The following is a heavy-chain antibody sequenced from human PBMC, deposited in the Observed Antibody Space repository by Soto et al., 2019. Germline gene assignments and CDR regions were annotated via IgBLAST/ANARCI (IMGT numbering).Heavy chain of an antibody. Sequence: ESGGGVVQPGRSLRLSCAASGFTFSSYGMHWVRQAPGKGLEWVAVISYDGSKEFYADFVKGRFTISRDNSKNTLYLQMNSLRAEDTAVYYCAKDLRLWSKDYYYYGMDVWGQGTTVTVSS. V-gene: IGHV3-30*18. CDR2: ISYDGSKE. J-gene: IGHJ6*02. CDR1: GFTFSSYG. CDR3: AKDLRLWSKDYYYYGMDV. D-gene: IGHD5-18*01.